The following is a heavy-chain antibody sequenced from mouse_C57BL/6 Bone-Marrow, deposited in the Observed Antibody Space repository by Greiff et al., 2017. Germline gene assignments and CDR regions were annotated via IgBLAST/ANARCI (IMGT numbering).Heavy chain of an antibody. J-gene: IGHJ3*01. CDR1: GFSLSTFGMG. D-gene: IGHD4-1*01. V-gene: IGHV8-8*01. CDR3: ATNWGVGFAY. CDR2: IWWDDDK. Sequence: QVTLKESGPGILQPSQTLSLTCSFSGFSLSTFGMGVGWIRQPSGQGLEWLAHIWWDDDKYYNPALKSRLTISKDTSKNQVFLKLANVDTADTATDYCATNWGVGFAYWGQGTLVTVSA.